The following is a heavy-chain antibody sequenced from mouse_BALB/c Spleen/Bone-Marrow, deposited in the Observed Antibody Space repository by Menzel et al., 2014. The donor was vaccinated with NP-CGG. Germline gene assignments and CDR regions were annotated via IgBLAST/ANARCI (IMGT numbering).Heavy chain of an antibody. CDR2: INPGSRST. CDR1: GYAFTNYL. CDR3: ARRTTGVAPFDY. V-gene: IGHV1-54*01. D-gene: IGHD1-1*01. Sequence: VQLQQSGAELARPGTSVKVSCKASGYAFTNYLIEWVKQRPGQGLEWIGVINPGSRSTNYNEKFKGKATLTAGKSSSTAYMQHSSLTSDDSAVYCCARRTTGVAPFDYWGQGTTLTVSS. J-gene: IGHJ2*01.